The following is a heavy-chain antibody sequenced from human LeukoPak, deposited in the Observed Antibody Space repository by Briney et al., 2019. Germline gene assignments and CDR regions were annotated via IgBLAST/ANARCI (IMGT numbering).Heavy chain of an antibody. J-gene: IGHJ4*02. D-gene: IGHD1-26*01. Sequence: PGGSLRLSCAASGFTFSSYSMNWVRQAPGKGLEWVSSISSSSSYIYYADSVKGRFTISRDNAKNSLYLQMNSLRAEDTAVYYCAREYSGSYRIRHFGYWGQGTLVTVSS. CDR2: ISSSSSYI. V-gene: IGHV3-21*01. CDR3: AREYSGSYRIRHFGY. CDR1: GFTFSSYS.